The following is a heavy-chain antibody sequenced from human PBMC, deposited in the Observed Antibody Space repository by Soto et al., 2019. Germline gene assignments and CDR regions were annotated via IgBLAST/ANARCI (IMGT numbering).Heavy chain of an antibody. V-gene: IGHV3-23*01. J-gene: IGHJ6*03. CDR3: ENNWCSSYYYYMDV. D-gene: IGHD6-19*01. CDR1: GFTFSTYT. Sequence: EVQLLESGGGLVQPGGSLRLSCAASGFTFSTYTMTWVRQAPGKGLEWVAAIGRSDGNTDYADSVKGRFTISRDRSKNPQYMQMNSRRAEDTAVYYCENNWCSSYYYYMDVWGKGTTLTVSS. CDR2: IGRSDGNT.